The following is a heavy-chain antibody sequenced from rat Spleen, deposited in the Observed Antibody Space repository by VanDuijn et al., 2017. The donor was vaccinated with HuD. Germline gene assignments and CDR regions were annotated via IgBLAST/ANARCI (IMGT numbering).Heavy chain of an antibody. CDR3: TREDSMGTFDY. J-gene: IGHJ2*01. D-gene: IGHD1-7*01. V-gene: IGHV5-31*01. Sequence: EVQLVESGGGLVQPGRSLKLSCVASGFTFNNNWMNWIRQAPGKGLEWVASITNTGGVTYYPDSVMGRFTISRDNAKSILYLQMNSLRSEDTATYYCTREDSMGTFDYWGQGVMVTVSS. CDR1: GFTFNNNW. CDR2: ITNTGGVT.